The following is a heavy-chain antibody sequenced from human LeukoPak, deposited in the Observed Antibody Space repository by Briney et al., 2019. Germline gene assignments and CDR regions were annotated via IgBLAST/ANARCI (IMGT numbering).Heavy chain of an antibody. V-gene: IGHV1-69*13. CDR1: GGTFSSYA. CDR3: ARDLINLNPVDY. D-gene: IGHD3-10*01. Sequence: GASVKVSCKASGGTFSSYAISWVRQAPGQGLEWMGGIIPIFGTANYAQKFQGRVTITADESTSTAYMELSSLRSEDTAVYYCARDLINLNPVDYWGQGTLVTVSS. CDR2: IIPIFGTA. J-gene: IGHJ4*02.